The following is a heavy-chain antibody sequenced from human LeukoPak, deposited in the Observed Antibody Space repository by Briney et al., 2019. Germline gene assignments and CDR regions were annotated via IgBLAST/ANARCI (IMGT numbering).Heavy chain of an antibody. D-gene: IGHD2-21*02. CDR2: ISGSGGST. CDR3: ARDGVWVTAPDAFDI. Sequence: PGGSLRLSCAASGFTFSSYGMSWVRQAPGKGLEWVSAISGSGGSTYYADSVKGRFTISRDNSKNTLYLQMNSLRAEDTAVYYCARDGVWVTAPDAFDIWGQGTMVTVSS. V-gene: IGHV3-23*01. CDR1: GFTFSSYG. J-gene: IGHJ3*02.